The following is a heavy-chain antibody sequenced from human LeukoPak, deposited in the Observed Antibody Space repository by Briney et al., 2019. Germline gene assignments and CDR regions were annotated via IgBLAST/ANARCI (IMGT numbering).Heavy chain of an antibody. J-gene: IGHJ4*02. V-gene: IGHV7-4-1*02. Sequence: ASVKVSRKASGYTFTSYAMNWVRQAPGQGLEWMGWINTNTGNPTYAQGFTGRFVFSLDTSVSTAYLQISSLKAEDTAVYYCARDSYSSGWSPFDYWGQGTLVTVSS. CDR3: ARDSYSSGWSPFDY. D-gene: IGHD6-19*01. CDR1: GYTFTSYA. CDR2: INTNTGNP.